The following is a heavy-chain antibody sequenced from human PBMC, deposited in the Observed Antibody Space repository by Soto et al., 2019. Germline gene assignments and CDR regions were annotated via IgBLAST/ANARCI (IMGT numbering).Heavy chain of an antibody. Sequence: GGSLRLSCAAPGFTFSSYDMHWVRQATGKGLEWVSAIGTAGDTYYPGSVKGRFTISRENAKNSLYLQMNSLRAEDTAVYYCARDKTTVTTSGMDVWGQGTTVTVSS. CDR2: IGTAGDT. CDR1: GFTFSSYD. V-gene: IGHV3-13*01. CDR3: ARDKTTVTTSGMDV. J-gene: IGHJ6*02. D-gene: IGHD4-4*01.